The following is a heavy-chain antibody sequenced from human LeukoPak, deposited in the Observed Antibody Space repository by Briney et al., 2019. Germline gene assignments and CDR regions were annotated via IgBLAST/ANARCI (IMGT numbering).Heavy chain of an antibody. CDR2: ITSTGEST. Sequence: GGSLRLSCAAAGFAFNDFAMSWVRQTPGKGLEWVSSITSTGESTYYADSLRGRFTISRDNSGGTLYLQMNSLRTEDSAVYYCAKRLSRGYFGKLIFDFWGQGALVTVSS. J-gene: IGHJ4*02. CDR3: AKRLSRGYFGKLIFDF. D-gene: IGHD3-9*01. CDR1: GFAFNDFA. V-gene: IGHV3-23*01.